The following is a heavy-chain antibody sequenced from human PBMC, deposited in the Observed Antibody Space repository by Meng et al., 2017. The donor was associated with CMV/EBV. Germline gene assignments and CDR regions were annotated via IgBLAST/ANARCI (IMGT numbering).Heavy chain of an antibody. CDR3: ARGVWYFDL. CDR1: GYTFTSYG. Sequence: ASVKVSCNASGYTFTSYGISWVRQAPGKGLEWMGRISAYNGNTNYAQKLQGRVTMNTDTSTSTAYMELRSLRTDDTAVYYCARGVWYFDLWGRGTLVTASS. V-gene: IGHV1-18*04. J-gene: IGHJ2*01. CDR2: ISAYNGNT.